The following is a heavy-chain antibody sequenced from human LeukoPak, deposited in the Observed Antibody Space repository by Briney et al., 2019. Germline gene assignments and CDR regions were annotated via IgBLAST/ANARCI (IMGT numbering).Heavy chain of an antibody. J-gene: IGHJ5*02. CDR1: GGSISSSNW. D-gene: IGHD3-10*01. Sequence: SGTLSLTCAVSGGSISSSNWWSWVRPPPGKGLEWIGEIYHSGSTNYNPSLKSRVTISVDTSKNQFSLKLSSVTAADTALYYCASHYYYGAGSYYNRWFDPWGQGTLVTVSS. CDR2: IYHSGST. V-gene: IGHV4-4*02. CDR3: ASHYYYGAGSYYNRWFDP.